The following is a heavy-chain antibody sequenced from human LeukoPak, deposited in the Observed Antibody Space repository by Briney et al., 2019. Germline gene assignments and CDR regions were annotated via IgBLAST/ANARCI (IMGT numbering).Heavy chain of an antibody. CDR1: GYPITRGYY. CDR2: IYHSGSI. V-gene: IGHV4-38-2*02. D-gene: IGHD3-3*01. CDR3: ARVRGVVTIFFEYYYYMDV. Sequence: SETLSLTCTVAGYPITRGYYYTWIRQPPGKGLEWIGTIYHSGSINYNPSLKSRVTTSVDTSKNQFSLKLSSVTAADTAVYYCARVRGVVTIFFEYYYYMDVWGKGTTVTVSS. J-gene: IGHJ6*03.